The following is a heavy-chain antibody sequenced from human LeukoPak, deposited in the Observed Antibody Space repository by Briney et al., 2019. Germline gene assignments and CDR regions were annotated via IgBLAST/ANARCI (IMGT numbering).Heavy chain of an antibody. V-gene: IGHV1-18*01. J-gene: IGHJ4*02. Sequence: ASVKVSCKASGGTFSSYDISWVRQAPGQGLEWMGWISAYNGNTNYAQKLQGRVTMTTDTSTSTAYMELRSLRSDDTAVYYCASDQVTYSGSYYDYWGQGTLVTVSS. CDR3: ASDQVTYSGSYYDY. CDR1: GGTFSSYD. D-gene: IGHD1-26*01. CDR2: ISAYNGNT.